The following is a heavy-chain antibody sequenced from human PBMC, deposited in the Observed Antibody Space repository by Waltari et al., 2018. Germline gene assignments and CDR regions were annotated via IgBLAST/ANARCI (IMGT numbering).Heavy chain of an antibody. CDR2: IYPGNSDI. D-gene: IGHD5-18*01. Sequence: EVQLEESGAEVTTPGESLKISWKGHGSHFNSKYMPWVRQTPGKGLEWMGIIYPGNSDIRYSPSFQGQVTFSADKSISAAYLQWSSLKASDTAIYYCARQNSYGYPYYGMDVWGPGTTVTVSS. CDR3: ARQNSYGYPYYGMDV. CDR1: GSHFNSKY. J-gene: IGHJ6*02. V-gene: IGHV5-51*03.